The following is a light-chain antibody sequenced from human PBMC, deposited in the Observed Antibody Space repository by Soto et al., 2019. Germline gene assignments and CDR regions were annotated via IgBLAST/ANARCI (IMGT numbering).Light chain of an antibody. J-gene: IGLJ1*01. CDR3: SSHTISSALQV. CDR2: GVS. Sequence: ALAQPASVSGSPGQSITISCTGTISDFVVYNYVSWYQQHPGKAPKLMIYGVSNRPSGVSNRFSGSKSGNTASLTISGLQADDEADYYCSSHTISSALQVFGTGTKGTVL. CDR1: ISDFVVYNY. V-gene: IGLV2-14*01.